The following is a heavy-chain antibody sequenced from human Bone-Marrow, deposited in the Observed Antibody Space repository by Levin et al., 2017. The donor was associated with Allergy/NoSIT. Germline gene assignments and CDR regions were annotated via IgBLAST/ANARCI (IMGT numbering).Heavy chain of an antibody. CDR1: GFTFNSYA. D-gene: IGHD6-19*01. CDR3: AKGAGWVAGAVALI. J-gene: IGHJ4*02. V-gene: IGHV3-23*01. Sequence: GGSLRLSCAASGFTFNSYALSWVRQAPGKGLEWVSAISGSGSSTYYADSVKGRFTISRDNSKTTLHLQMNSLRAEDTAVYYCAKGAGWVAGAVALIWGQGTLVTVSS. CDR2: ISGSGSST.